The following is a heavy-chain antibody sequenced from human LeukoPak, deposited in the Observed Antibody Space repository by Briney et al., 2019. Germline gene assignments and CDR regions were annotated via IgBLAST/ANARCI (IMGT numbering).Heavy chain of an antibody. CDR3: ARDRCSSTSCFFDY. D-gene: IGHD2-2*01. Sequence: GGSLRLSCAASGFTFSDYWMSWVRQAPGKGLEWVANINQDGSEKYYMDSVKGRFTISRDNAKNSLYLQMDSPRVEDTALYYCARDRCSSTSCFFDYWGQGTLVTVSS. CDR2: INQDGSEK. CDR1: GFTFSDYW. J-gene: IGHJ4*03. V-gene: IGHV3-7*01.